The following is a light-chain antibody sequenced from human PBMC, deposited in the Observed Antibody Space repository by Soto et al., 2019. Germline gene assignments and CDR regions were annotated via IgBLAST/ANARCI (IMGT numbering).Light chain of an antibody. CDR3: QQYYSTPPT. V-gene: IGKV4-1*01. CDR2: WAS. Sequence: DIVMTQSPDSLAVSLCERATINCKSSQSVLYSSNNKNYLAWYQQKPGQPPKLLIYWASTRESGVPERFSGSGSGTDFTLTISSLQAEDVEVYYCQQYYSTPPTFGQGTKVDIK. J-gene: IGKJ1*01. CDR1: QSVLYSSNNKNY.